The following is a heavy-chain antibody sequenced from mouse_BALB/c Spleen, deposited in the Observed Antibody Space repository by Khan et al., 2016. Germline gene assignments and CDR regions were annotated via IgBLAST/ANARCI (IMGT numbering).Heavy chain of an antibody. Sequence: EVELVESGGGLVKPGGSLELSCAASGFTFSSYAMSWVRQSPEKRLEWVAEISSGGSYTYYPDTVTGRFTISRDNAENTLYLEMSSLRSEDTAMYYCARAYSPYWGQGTLVTVSA. CDR2: ISSGGSYT. V-gene: IGHV5-9-4*01. J-gene: IGHJ3*01. CDR3: ARAYSPY. CDR1: GFTFSSYA. D-gene: IGHD2-12*01.